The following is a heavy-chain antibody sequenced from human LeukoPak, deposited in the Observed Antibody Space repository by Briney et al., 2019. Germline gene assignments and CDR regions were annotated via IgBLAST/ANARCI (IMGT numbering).Heavy chain of an antibody. V-gene: IGHV3-7*04. J-gene: IGHJ4*02. Sequence: SGGSLRLSCAASGFTFSTYWMSWVRQAPGKGLEWVANIKGDGSEKNYVGSVKGRFTISRDNAKNSLYLQMNCLRAEDTAVYYCAKDTPFGGNWGQGTLVTVSS. CDR3: AKDTPFGGN. D-gene: IGHD1-26*01. CDR1: GFTFSTYW. CDR2: IKGDGSEK.